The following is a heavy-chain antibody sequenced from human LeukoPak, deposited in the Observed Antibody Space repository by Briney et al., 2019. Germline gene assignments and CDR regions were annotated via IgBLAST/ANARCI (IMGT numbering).Heavy chain of an antibody. CDR1: GFTFSSYG. J-gene: IGHJ4*02. CDR3: AKRGYCSSTSCYAPKYYFDY. Sequence: GGSLRLSCAASGFTFSSYGMHWVRQAPGKGLEWVAFIRYDGSNKYYADSVKGRFTTSRDNSKNTLYLQMNSLRAEDTAVYYCAKRGYCSSTSCYAPKYYFDYWGQGTLVTVSS. D-gene: IGHD2-2*01. CDR2: IRYDGSNK. V-gene: IGHV3-30*02.